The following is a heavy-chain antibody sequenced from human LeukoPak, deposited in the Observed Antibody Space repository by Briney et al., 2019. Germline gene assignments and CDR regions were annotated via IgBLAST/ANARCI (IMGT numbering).Heavy chain of an antibody. D-gene: IGHD6-6*01. J-gene: IGHJ5*02. V-gene: IGHV4-30-2*01. Sequence: PSETLSLTCAVSGGSMSSGGYSWSWIRQPPGEGLEFIGYIYHSGTTYYHPSLKSRLTISVDRSENQLSLKLTSVTAADTAVYYCAKMSSSSNWFDPWGQGTLVTVSS. CDR2: IYHSGTT. CDR3: AKMSSSSNWFDP. CDR1: GGSMSSGGYS.